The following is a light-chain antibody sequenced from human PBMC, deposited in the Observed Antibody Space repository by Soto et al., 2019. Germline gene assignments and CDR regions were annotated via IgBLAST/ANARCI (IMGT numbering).Light chain of an antibody. CDR1: QSFSSSY. CDR3: QQYGTSSWT. CDR2: GAS. V-gene: IGKV3-20*01. Sequence: EIVLTQSPGTLSLSPGERATLSCRASQSFSSSYLAWYQQKPGQAPGLLISGASTRATGIPDRFSGSGSGTDFTLTISRLEPEGFAVYSCQQYGTSSWTFGQGTKVEIK. J-gene: IGKJ1*01.